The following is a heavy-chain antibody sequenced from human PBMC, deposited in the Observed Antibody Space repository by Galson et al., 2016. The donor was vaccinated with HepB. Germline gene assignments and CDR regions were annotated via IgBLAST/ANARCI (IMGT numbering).Heavy chain of an antibody. CDR2: ISSSSNYI. CDR1: GVNFSSYS. CDR3: AREPRGPQVWATYFDY. V-gene: IGHV3-21*01. D-gene: IGHD5-18*01. Sequence: SLRLSCAASGVNFSSYSMNWVRQAPGKGLEWVSSISSSSNYIYYAESVKGRFTISRDHAKNSLYLQMNSLRAEDTAVYYCAREPRGPQVWATYFDYWGQGTLVTVSS. J-gene: IGHJ4*02.